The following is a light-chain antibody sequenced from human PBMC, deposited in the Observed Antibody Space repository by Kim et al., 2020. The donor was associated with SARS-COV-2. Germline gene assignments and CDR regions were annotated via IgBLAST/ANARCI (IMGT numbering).Light chain of an antibody. Sequence: VSPEDDATLSRSASRSVSSNLAWYQQKPGQAPRLLIYSASTRDTGIPARFRGSGSGTDFTLTITTLQSEDFAVYYCQQFNNWPPVFGQGTRLEIK. CDR1: RSVSSN. CDR3: QQFNNWPPV. J-gene: IGKJ5*01. CDR2: SAS. V-gene: IGKV3-15*01.